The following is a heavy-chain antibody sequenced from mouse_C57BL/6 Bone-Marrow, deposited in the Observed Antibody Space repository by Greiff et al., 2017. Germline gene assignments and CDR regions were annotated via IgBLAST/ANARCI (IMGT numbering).Heavy chain of an antibody. CDR3: AREGYGSSYGYFDV. D-gene: IGHD1-1*01. CDR1: GYTFTDYY. J-gene: IGHJ1*03. CDR2: INPYNGGT. Sequence: EVQGVESGPVLVKPGASVKMSCKASGYTFTDYYMNWVKQSHGKSLEWIGVINPYNGGTSYNQKFKGKATLTVDKSSSTAYMELNSLTSEDSAVYYCAREGYGSSYGYFDVWGTGTTVTVSS. V-gene: IGHV1-19*01.